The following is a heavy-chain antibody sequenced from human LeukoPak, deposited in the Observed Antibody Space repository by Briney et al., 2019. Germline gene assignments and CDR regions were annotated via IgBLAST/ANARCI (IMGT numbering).Heavy chain of an antibody. V-gene: IGHV4-39*01. CDR1: GGSISSSSYY. Sequence: PSETLSLTCTVSGGSISSSSYYWGWIRQPPGTGLEWIGSIYYSGSTYYNPSLKSRVTISVDTSKNQFSLKLSSVTAADTAVYYCARHDPNVHSSSWYTWFDPWGQGTLVTVSS. D-gene: IGHD6-13*01. CDR2: IYYSGST. CDR3: ARHDPNVHSSSWYTWFDP. J-gene: IGHJ5*02.